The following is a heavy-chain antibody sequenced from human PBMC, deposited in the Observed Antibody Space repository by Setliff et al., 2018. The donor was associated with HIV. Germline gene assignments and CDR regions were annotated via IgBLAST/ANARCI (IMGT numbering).Heavy chain of an antibody. Sequence: SETLSLTCTVSGGSISSHYWSWIRQPPGKGLEWIGYIYYSGSTNYNPSLKSRVTISVDTSKNQFSLKLSSVTAADTAVYYCARGQHSSTWGALFDNRGQGTLVTVSS. CDR2: IYYSGST. J-gene: IGHJ4*02. D-gene: IGHD6-13*01. CDR3: ARGQHSSTWGALFDN. V-gene: IGHV4-59*11. CDR1: GGSISSHY.